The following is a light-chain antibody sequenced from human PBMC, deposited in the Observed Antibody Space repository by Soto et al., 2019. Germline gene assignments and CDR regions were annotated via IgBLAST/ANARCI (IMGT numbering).Light chain of an antibody. J-gene: IGKJ2*01. CDR3: QHYGSSPQYT. CDR2: AAS. V-gene: IGKV3-15*01. Sequence: EIVMSQSPATLSVSPGERATLSCRASQSIRNNLAWYQQKPGQAPRLLIYAASTRPAGVPARFSGTGSGTEFTLTITSLQSEDFAVYYCQHYGSSPQYTFGQGTKLKIK. CDR1: QSIRNN.